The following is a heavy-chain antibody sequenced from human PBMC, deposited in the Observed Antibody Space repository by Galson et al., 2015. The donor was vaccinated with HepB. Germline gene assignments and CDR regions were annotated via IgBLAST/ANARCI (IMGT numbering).Heavy chain of an antibody. CDR1: GYTFTSYG. D-gene: IGHD2-2*01. J-gene: IGHJ6*03. CDR3: ARARAVPAATYYYYYYYMDV. V-gene: IGHV1-18*01. Sequence: SVKVSCKASGYTFTSYGISWVRQAPGQGLEWMGWISAYNGNTNYAQKLQGRVTMTTDTSTSTAYMELRSLRSDDTAVYYCARARAVPAATYYYYYYYMDVWGKGTTVTVSS. CDR2: ISAYNGNT.